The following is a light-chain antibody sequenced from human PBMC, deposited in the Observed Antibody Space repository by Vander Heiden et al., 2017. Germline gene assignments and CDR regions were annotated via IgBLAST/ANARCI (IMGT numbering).Light chain of an antibody. J-gene: IGLJ2*01. CDR2: QGS. CDR1: KLGDKY. V-gene: IGLV3-1*01. CDR3: QAWDSSTVV. Sequence: SSVLTQPPSVSVSPGQTASITCSGDKLGDKYACWYQQKPGQSPVLVIYQGSKRPAGIPGRFSGSNARNTATLTISGTQAKDEADYYCQAWDSSTVVFGGGTKLTVL.